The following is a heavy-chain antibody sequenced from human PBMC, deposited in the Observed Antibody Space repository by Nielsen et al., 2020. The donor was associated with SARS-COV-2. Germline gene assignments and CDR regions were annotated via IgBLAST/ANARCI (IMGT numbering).Heavy chain of an antibody. CDR2: ISPDNRSM. D-gene: IGHD3-10*01. CDR1: GFTFSNYV. J-gene: IGHJ4*02. V-gene: IGHV3-48*01. CDR3: ARRGG. Sequence: GGSLRLSCAGSGFTFSNYVINWVRQAPGKGLEWVSYISPDNRSMSYADSVKGRFTISRDNAKNSGYLQMNSLRAEDTAGYDWARRGGWGQGTQVTVSS.